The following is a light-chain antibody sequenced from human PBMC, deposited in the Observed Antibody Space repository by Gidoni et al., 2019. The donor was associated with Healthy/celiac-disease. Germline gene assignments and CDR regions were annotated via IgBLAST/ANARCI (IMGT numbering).Light chain of an antibody. CDR2: AAS. J-gene: IGKJ1*01. CDR3: KMNNSAPET. CDR1: QGITNY. Sequence: DFQITHSPTSLSASVGDRVTITCRASQGITNYLDWYQQKPGKVPKLLIYAASTMQSGVTSRFSDNGTGTEVTLTISSLQPEDVAGYYCKMNNSAPETFGQGTKVEIK. V-gene: IGKV1-27*01.